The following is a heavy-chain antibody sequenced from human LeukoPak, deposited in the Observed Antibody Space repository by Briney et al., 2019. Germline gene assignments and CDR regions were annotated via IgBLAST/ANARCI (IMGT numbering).Heavy chain of an antibody. CDR2: IRQDGSEK. CDR3: AKGPDSGIFWFDP. V-gene: IGHV3-7*01. Sequence: PGGSLRLSCAASGFTFSSYWMSWVRQAPGKGLEWVANIRQDGSEKYYVDSVKGRFTISRDNAKNSLYLQMNSLRAEDTAVYYCAKGPDSGIFWFDPWGQGTLVTVSS. CDR1: GFTFSSYW. D-gene: IGHD1-26*01. J-gene: IGHJ5*02.